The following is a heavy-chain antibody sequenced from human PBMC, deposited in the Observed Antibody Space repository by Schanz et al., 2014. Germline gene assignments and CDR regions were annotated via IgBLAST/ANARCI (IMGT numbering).Heavy chain of an antibody. D-gene: IGHD2-15*01. V-gene: IGHV3-30*02. CDR1: GFIFSSYG. J-gene: IGHJ6*02. CDR2: IWYDGSNK. Sequence: QVQLVESGGGVVQPGGSLRLSCAASGFIFSSYGLHWVRQAPGKGLEWVAFIWYDGSNKYYADSVKGRFTISRDNSENTLYLQRNSLSADDTAVFYCAKGMGYCSGGTCYDYYYYGLDVWGQGTTVTVSS. CDR3: AKGMGYCSGGTCYDYYYYGLDV.